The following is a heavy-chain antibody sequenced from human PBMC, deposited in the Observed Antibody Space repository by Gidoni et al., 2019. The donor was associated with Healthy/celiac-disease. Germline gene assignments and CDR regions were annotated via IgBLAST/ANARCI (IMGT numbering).Heavy chain of an antibody. V-gene: IGHV1-2*02. CDR2: INPNSGGT. CDR3: ARDRVIAARPLGQWVVY. J-gene: IGHJ4*02. CDR1: GYTFTGSY. Sequence: QVQLVQSGAEVQKPGASVKVSCKASGYTFTGSYMHWVRQAPGQGLEWMGWINPNSGGTNYAQKFQGRVTMTRDTSISTAYMELSRLRSDDTAVYYCARDRVIAARPLGQWVVYWGQGTLVTVSS. D-gene: IGHD6-6*01.